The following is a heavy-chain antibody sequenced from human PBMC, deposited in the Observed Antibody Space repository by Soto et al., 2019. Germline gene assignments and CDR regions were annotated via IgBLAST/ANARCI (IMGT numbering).Heavy chain of an antibody. CDR3: AKGVASSD. V-gene: IGHV1-69*01. CDR1: GGSFTTDS. J-gene: IGHJ4*02. Sequence: QVHLVQSEAEVRQPGSSVKVSCKSSGGSFTTDSIIWVRQAPGQGLEWMGGINPLFRTPVYAQKFQGRVTISADESTSAAHLEVTGLTPEDTAVYFCAKGVASSDWGQGTPVTVSS. CDR2: INPLFRTP. D-gene: IGHD2-15*01.